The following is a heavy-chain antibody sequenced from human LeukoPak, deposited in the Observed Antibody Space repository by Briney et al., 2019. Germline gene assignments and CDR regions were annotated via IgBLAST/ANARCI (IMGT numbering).Heavy chain of an antibody. CDR3: GGRGF. J-gene: IGHJ4*02. CDR1: GGSISSNC. Sequence: SETLSLTCTVSGGSISSNCWSWIRQPPGKGLEWIGCIYASGTTNYNPSLKGRLTISVDTSNSQFSLTVRSVTAADTAVYYCGGRGFWSQGTLVTVSS. D-gene: IGHD3-10*01. CDR2: IYASGTT. V-gene: IGHV4-4*09.